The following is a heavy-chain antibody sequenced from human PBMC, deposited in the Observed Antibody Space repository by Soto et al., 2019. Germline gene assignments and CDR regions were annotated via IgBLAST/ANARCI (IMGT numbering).Heavy chain of an antibody. D-gene: IGHD6-19*01. Sequence: PVGSLRLSCAASGFTVSGMFMNWVRQAPGKGLEWVSVIYPAGPTYYADSVKGRFTISRDNSKNTLFLQLNNLRAEDTAVYYCARDADSSGLHYWGQGILVTSPQ. CDR3: ARDADSSGLHY. CDR1: GFTVSGMF. J-gene: IGHJ4*02. CDR2: IYPAGPT. V-gene: IGHV3-53*01.